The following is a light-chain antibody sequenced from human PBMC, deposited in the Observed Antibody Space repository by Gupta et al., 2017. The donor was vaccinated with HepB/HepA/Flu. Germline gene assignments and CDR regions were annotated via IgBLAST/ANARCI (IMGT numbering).Light chain of an antibody. V-gene: IGLV2-8*01. J-gene: IGLJ2*01. CDR1: SSDVGGYNY. Sequence: QSALTQPPSASGPPGQSVTISCTGTSSDVGGYNYVSWYQQHPGKAPKLMIYEVSKRPSGVPDRFSGSKSGNTASLTVSGLQAEDEADYYCSSYAGSNNFGVFGGGTKLTV. CDR2: EVS. CDR3: SSYAGSNNFGV.